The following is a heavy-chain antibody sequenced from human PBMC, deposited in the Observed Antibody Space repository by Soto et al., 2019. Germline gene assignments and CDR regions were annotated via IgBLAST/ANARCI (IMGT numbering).Heavy chain of an antibody. CDR1: GGSISSYF. Sequence: SETLSLTCTVSGGSISSYFWSWIRQPPGKGLEWIGYIYYTGSTNYNPSLKSRVTISVDTSKNQFSLKLSSVTAADTAVYYCARSHIVPRLFMYPYDYWGQGTPVTVSS. J-gene: IGHJ4*02. CDR2: IYYTGST. D-gene: IGHD6-6*01. CDR3: ARSHIVPRLFMYPYDY. V-gene: IGHV4-59*08.